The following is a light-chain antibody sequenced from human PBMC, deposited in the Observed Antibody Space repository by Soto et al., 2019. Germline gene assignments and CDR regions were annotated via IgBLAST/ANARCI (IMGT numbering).Light chain of an antibody. V-gene: IGLV2-14*01. J-gene: IGLJ1*01. CDR2: DVS. CDR1: SSDVGGYNY. CDR3: SSYTSSSTPFV. Sequence: QCVLTQPASVSGSPRQSITISCTGTSSDVGGYNYVSWYQQHPGKAPKLMIYDVSNRPSGVSNRFSGSKSGNTASLTISGLQAEDEADYYCSSYTSSSTPFVFGTG.